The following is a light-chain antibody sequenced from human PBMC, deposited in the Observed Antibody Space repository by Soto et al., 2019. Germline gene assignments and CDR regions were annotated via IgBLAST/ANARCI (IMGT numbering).Light chain of an antibody. CDR2: DTS. CDR1: QTIRGL. V-gene: IGKV3-11*01. CDR3: QQRHNWPIT. J-gene: IGKJ5*01. Sequence: EIVLTQSPATLSLSPGERATLSCRTSQTIRGLLNWYQQRPGQAPRLLIYDTSNRATDIPARFSGSGSGTDCILTISSLDPEEFGVYFCQQRHNWPITVGQGTRLDIK.